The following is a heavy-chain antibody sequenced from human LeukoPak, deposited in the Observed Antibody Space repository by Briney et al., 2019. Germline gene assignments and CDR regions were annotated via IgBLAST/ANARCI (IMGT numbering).Heavy chain of an antibody. CDR3: ARDQYDTWSRRGNFDS. CDR1: GFTFGQYW. J-gene: IGHJ4*02. D-gene: IGHD3-3*01. CDR2: IKLDGSEK. V-gene: IGHV3-7*03. Sequence: GGSLRLSCVASGFTFGQYWMSWVRQAPGKGLEWVANIKLDGSEKNYVDSVKGRFTISRDNTKNSLYLQMNSLRVEDTAVFYCARDQYDTWSRRGNFDSWGQGTLVIVSS.